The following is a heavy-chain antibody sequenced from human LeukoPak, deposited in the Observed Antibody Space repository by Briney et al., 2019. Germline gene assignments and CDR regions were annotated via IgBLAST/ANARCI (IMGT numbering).Heavy chain of an antibody. CDR2: ISYDGSNK. J-gene: IGHJ4*02. D-gene: IGHD3-16*01. Sequence: GRSLRLSCAASGFTFDDYAMHWVRQAPGKGLEWVAVISYDGSNKYYADSVKGRFTISRDNSKNTLYLQMNSLRAEGTAVYYCAKESTPMGVRLDYFDYWGQGTLVTVSS. V-gene: IGHV3-30*18. CDR1: GFTFDDYA. CDR3: AKESTPMGVRLDYFDY.